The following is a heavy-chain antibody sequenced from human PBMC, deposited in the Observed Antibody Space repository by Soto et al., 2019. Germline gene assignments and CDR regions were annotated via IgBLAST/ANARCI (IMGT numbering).Heavy chain of an antibody. CDR3: ARGLYYYDSSGYYGN. CDR2: ISSSSSYI. Sequence: GGSLRLSCAASGFTFSSYSMNWVRQAPGKGLEWVSSISSSSSYIYYADSVKGRFTISRDNAKDSLYLQMNSLRAEDTAVYYCARGLYYYDSSGYYGNWGQGTLVTVSS. V-gene: IGHV3-21*01. D-gene: IGHD3-22*01. J-gene: IGHJ4*02. CDR1: GFTFSSYS.